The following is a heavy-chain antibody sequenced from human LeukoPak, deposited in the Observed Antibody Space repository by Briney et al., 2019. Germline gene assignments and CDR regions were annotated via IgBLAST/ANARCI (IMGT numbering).Heavy chain of an antibody. CDR2: IVPIFGTS. J-gene: IGHJ5*02. CDR1: GGTFSSNG. D-gene: IGHD6-13*01. CDR3: ARGIEADWDWFDP. V-gene: IGHV1-69*06. Sequence: GASVKVSCKVSGGTFSSNGITWVRQAPGQGLEWMGGIVPIFGTSSYAQKFQGRVTITADKSTSTAYMEMNSLRSEDTAMYYCARGIEADWDWFDPWGQGTLVTVFS.